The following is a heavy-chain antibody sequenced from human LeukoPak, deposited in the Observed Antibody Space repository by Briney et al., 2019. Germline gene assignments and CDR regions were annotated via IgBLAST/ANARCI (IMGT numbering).Heavy chain of an antibody. J-gene: IGHJ3*02. Sequence: PSETLSLTCAVSGGSISSSNWWSWVRQPPGKGLEWIGEIYHSGSTNYSPSLKSRVTISVDKSKNQFSLKLSSVTAADTAVYYCARAPYCTNGVCQPDAFDIWGQGTMVTVSS. CDR1: GGSISSSNW. V-gene: IGHV4-4*02. CDR3: ARAPYCTNGVCQPDAFDI. CDR2: IYHSGST. D-gene: IGHD2-8*01.